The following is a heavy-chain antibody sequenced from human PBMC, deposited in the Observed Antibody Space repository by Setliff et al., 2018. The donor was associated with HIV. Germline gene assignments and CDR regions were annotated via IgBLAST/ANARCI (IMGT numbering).Heavy chain of an antibody. CDR3: GRAGYGSGDAFDI. J-gene: IGHJ3*02. CDR2: INPNSGGT. V-gene: IGHV1-2*06. D-gene: IGHD3-10*01. Sequence: ASVKVSCKASGYTFTGYYMHWVRQAPGQGLEWMGRINPNSGGTNYAQKFQGRVTMTRDTSISTAYMELSRLRSDDTAVYYCGRAGYGSGDAFDIWGQGTMVTVSS. CDR1: GYTFTGYY.